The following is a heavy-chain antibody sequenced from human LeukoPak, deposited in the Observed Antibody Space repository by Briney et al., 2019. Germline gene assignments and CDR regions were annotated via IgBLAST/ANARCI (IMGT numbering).Heavy chain of an antibody. D-gene: IGHD5-18*01. Sequence: SETLSLTCTVSGGSISSGSYYWSWIRQPAGTGLEWIGRIYTSGSTNYNPSLKSRVTISVDTSKNQFSLKLSSVTAADTAVYYCARGWIQLWLPAFDIWGQGTMVTVSS. V-gene: IGHV4-61*02. CDR3: ARGWIQLWLPAFDI. CDR2: IYTSGST. J-gene: IGHJ3*02. CDR1: GGSISSGSYY.